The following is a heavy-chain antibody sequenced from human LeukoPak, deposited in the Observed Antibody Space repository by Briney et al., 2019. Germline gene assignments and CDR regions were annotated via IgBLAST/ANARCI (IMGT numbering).Heavy chain of an antibody. V-gene: IGHV4-39*07. D-gene: IGHD2-2*01. J-gene: IGHJ4*02. CDR1: GDSISSANYY. CDR3: ARDSCSSTSCRKKFDN. CDR2: IYFSGST. Sequence: SETLSLTCTVSGDSISSANYYWGWVRQPPGKGLEGSGSIYFSGSTYYNPSLKSRVTISVETSKVQSSLKLSSVTAADTAVYYCARDSCSSTSCRKKFDNWGQGTLVTVSS.